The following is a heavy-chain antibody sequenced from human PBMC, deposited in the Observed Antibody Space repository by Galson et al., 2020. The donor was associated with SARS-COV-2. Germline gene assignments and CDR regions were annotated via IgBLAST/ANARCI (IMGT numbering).Heavy chain of an antibody. J-gene: IGHJ6*03. V-gene: IGHV3-13*01. Sequence: GESLKISCAASGFTFSSYDMHWVRQATGKGLEWVSAIGTAGDTYYPGSVKGRFTISRENAKNSLYLQMNSLRAGDTAVYYCARGNTEYSGSYYWNYDYYMDVWGKGTTVTVSS. CDR2: IGTAGDT. D-gene: IGHD1-26*01. CDR1: GFTFSSYD. CDR3: ARGNTEYSGSYYWNYDYYMDV.